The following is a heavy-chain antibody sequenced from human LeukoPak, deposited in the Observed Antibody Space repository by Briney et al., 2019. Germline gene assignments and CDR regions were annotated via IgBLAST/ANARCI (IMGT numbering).Heavy chain of an antibody. CDR1: GGSISSGSYY. V-gene: IGHV4-39*01. CDR2: VYYSGST. D-gene: IGHD6-6*01. CDR3: ARRRPGSSLCDF. J-gene: IGHJ4*02. Sequence: SETLSLTCTVSGGSISSGSYYWGWVRQPPGKGLEWIGSVYYSGSTYYNPSLKGRVTMSVDTSKNQFSLELNSVTAAETAVYYCARRRPGSSLCDFWGQGTLVPVSS.